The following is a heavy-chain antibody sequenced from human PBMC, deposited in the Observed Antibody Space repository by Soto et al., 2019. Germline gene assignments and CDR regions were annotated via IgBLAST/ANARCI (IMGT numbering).Heavy chain of an antibody. J-gene: IGHJ5*02. CDR3: AREGRIGWLGIDT. D-gene: IGHD6-19*01. CDR2: ISTYNVNT. Sequence: QGQLVQSGPEVKKPGASVKVSCTASGYTFTRQGFSWVRQAPGQGLEWMGWISTYNVNTHYAQKFQGRVTMTADTSASTVYMELTSLRPVDTAIYFCAREGRIGWLGIDTWGQGTLVTVSS. CDR1: GYTFTRQG. V-gene: IGHV1-18*01.